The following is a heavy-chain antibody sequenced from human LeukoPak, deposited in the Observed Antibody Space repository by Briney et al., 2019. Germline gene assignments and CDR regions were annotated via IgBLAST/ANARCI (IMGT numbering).Heavy chain of an antibody. Sequence: PSETLSLTCAVYGGSFSGYCWSWIRQPPGKGLEWIGEINHSGSTNYNPSLKSRVTISVDTSKNQFSLKLSSVTAADTAVYYCARTYCGGDCYSSIRYHDVFDIWGQGTMVTVSS. CDR1: GGSFSGYC. CDR3: ARTYCGGDCYSSIRYHDVFDI. V-gene: IGHV4-34*01. D-gene: IGHD2-21*02. CDR2: INHSGST. J-gene: IGHJ3*02.